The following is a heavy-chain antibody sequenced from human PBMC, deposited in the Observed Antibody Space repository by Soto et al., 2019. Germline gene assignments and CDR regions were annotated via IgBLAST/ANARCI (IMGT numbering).Heavy chain of an antibody. V-gene: IGHV4-4*02. CDR1: GGSFTSNNW. CDR2: IYRTGST. Sequence: SETLSLTCAVSGGSFTSNNWWTWVRQPPGQGLEWIGEIYRTGSTNYNPSLKSRVTTSLDKSENQFSLKVTSLAAADTAVYYCASRDPGTSVDYWGQGTLVTVSS. CDR3: ASRDPGTSVDY. J-gene: IGHJ4*02. D-gene: IGHD1-7*01.